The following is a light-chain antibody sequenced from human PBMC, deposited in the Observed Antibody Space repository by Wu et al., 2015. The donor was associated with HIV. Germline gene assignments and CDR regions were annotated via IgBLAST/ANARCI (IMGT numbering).Light chain of an antibody. J-gene: IGKJ5*01. CDR1: QDIGTA. CDR2: GAS. V-gene: IGKV1-13*02. Sequence: AIKLTQSPSSLSASEGDRVTITCRASQDIGTALAWYQHNPGKPPKLLIFGASNLESGVSSRFSGSGSGTDFTLTISSLQPEDFATYFCQQFNTYPHHTLGQGTRLDIK. CDR3: QQFNTYPHHT.